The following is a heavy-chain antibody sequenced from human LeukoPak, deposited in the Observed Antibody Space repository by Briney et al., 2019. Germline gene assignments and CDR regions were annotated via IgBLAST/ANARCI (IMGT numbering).Heavy chain of an antibody. D-gene: IGHD5/OR15-5a*01. J-gene: IGHJ4*02. CDR1: GFTFSGSA. Sequence: PGGSLKLSCAASGFTFSGSAIHWVRQASGKGLEWVARIKSKGNNYATAYVASVKGRFTVSRDDSKNTAYLQMNSLKTEDTAVYHCGRLDEVPVVSVEYGGQGTLVTVSS. V-gene: IGHV3-73*01. CDR3: GRLDEVPVVSVEY. CDR2: IKSKGNNYAT.